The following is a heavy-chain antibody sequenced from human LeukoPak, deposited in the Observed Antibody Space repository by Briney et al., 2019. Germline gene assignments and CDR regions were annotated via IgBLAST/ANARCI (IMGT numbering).Heavy chain of an antibody. CDR2: INPSGGST. Sequence: ASVKVSCKASGYSFTGYYMHWVRQAPGQGLEWMGIINPSGGSTSYAQKFQGRVTMTRDMSTSTVYMELSSLRSEDTAVYYCARDRIAAAGIWFDPWGQGTLVTVSS. D-gene: IGHD6-13*01. CDR3: ARDRIAAAGIWFDP. CDR1: GYSFTGYY. J-gene: IGHJ5*02. V-gene: IGHV1-46*01.